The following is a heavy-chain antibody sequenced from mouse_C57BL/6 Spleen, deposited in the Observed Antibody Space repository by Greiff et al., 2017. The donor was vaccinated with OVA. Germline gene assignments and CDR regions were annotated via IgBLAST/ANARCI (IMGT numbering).Heavy chain of an antibody. CDR3: ARKGWERGFAY. V-gene: IGHV5-6*01. CDR2: ISSGGSYT. Sequence: EVQGVESGGDLVKPGGSLKLSCAASGFTFSSYGMSWVRQTPDKRLEWVATISSGGSYTYYPDSVKGRFTISRDNAKNTLYLQMSSLKSEDTAMYYCARKGWERGFAYWGQGTLVTVSA. CDR1: GFTFSSYG. D-gene: IGHD3-3*01. J-gene: IGHJ3*01.